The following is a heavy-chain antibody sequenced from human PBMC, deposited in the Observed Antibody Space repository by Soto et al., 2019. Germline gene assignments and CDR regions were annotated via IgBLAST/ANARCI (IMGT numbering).Heavy chain of an antibody. J-gene: IGHJ6*02. D-gene: IGHD3-10*01. V-gene: IGHV3-30*18. Sequence: PGGSLRLSCAASGFTFSSYGMHWVRQAPGKGLEWVAVISYDGSNKYYADSVKGRFTISRDNSKNTLYLQMNSLRAEDTAVYYCAKDLYYLAAPSSYHYYYYGMDVWGQGTTVTVSS. CDR1: GFTFSSYG. CDR2: ISYDGSNK. CDR3: AKDLYYLAAPSSYHYYYYGMDV.